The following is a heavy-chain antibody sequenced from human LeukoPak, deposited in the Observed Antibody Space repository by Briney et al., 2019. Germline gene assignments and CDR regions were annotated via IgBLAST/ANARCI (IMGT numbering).Heavy chain of an antibody. Sequence: PGGSLRLSCAASGFTFSSYEMNWVRQAPGKGLGWVSYISSSGSTIYYADSVKGRFTISRDNAKNSLYLQMNSLRAEDTAVYYCATYSSGWYEAFDYWGQGTLVTVSS. D-gene: IGHD6-19*01. CDR2: ISSSGSTI. CDR3: ATYSSGWYEAFDY. J-gene: IGHJ4*01. V-gene: IGHV3-48*03. CDR1: GFTFSSYE.